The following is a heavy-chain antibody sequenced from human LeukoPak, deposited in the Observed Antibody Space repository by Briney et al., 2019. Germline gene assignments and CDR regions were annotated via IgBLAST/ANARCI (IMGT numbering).Heavy chain of an antibody. J-gene: IGHJ3*01. V-gene: IGHV4-59*11. CDR2: IYNSATT. CDR1: GDSIRSHY. D-gene: IGHD5-24*01. CDR3: ARGGEGYNDDAFEV. Sequence: KTSETLSLTCSVSGDSIRSHYCAWIRQPPGKGLEWIGHIYNSATTDYNPSFKSRVTISLDTSKKQFSLKMTSVTALDSAVYYCARGGEGYNDDAFEVCGLGTAVTVSS.